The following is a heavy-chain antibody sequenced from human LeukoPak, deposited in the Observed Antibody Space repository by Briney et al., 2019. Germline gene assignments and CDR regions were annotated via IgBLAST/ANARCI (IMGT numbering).Heavy chain of an antibody. V-gene: IGHV4-39*07. CDR2: IYYSGST. J-gene: IGHJ4*02. D-gene: IGHD3-22*01. Sequence: SETLSLTCTVSGGSISSSSYYWGWIRQPPGKGLEWIGSIYYSGSTYYNPSLKSRVTISVDTSKNQFSLRLNSVTAADTAIYYCARGYYDSSGYSNPFDYWGQGTLVTVSS. CDR1: GGSISSSSYY. CDR3: ARGYYDSSGYSNPFDY.